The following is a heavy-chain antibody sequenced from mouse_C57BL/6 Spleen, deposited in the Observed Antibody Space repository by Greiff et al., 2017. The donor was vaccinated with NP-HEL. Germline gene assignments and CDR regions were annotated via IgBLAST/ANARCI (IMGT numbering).Heavy chain of an antibody. J-gene: IGHJ4*01. Sequence: VQLQQSGAELVRPGTSVKVSCKASGYAFTNYLIEWVKQRPGQGLEWIGVINPGSGGTNYNEKFKGKATLTADKSSSTAYMQLSSLTSEDSAVYFCATPYSTYAMDYWGQGTSVTVSS. CDR2: INPGSGGT. CDR3: ATPYSTYAMDY. V-gene: IGHV1-54*01. D-gene: IGHD2-5*01. CDR1: GYAFTNYL.